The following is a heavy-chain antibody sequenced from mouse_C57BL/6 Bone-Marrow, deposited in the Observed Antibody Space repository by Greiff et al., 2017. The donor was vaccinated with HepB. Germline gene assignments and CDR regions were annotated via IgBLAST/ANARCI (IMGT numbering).Heavy chain of an antibody. D-gene: IGHD1-1*01. Sequence: EVQLVESGGGLVQPGGSLKLSCAASGFTFSDYYMYWVRQTPEKRLEWVAYISNGGGSTYYPDTVKGRFTISRDNAKNTLYLQMSRLKSEDTAMYYCARLFYYYGSSWFAYWGQGTLVTVSA. CDR3: ARLFYYYGSSWFAY. V-gene: IGHV5-12*01. CDR1: GFTFSDYY. CDR2: ISNGGGST. J-gene: IGHJ3*01.